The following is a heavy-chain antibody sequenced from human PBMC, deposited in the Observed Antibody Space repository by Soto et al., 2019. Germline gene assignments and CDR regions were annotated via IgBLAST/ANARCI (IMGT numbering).Heavy chain of an antibody. D-gene: IGHD3-10*01. CDR3: AKGRGFFDV. J-gene: IGHJ3*01. CDR2: VSNDGDTT. CDR1: GFTFNFYD. V-gene: IGHV3-23*01. Sequence: GGSLRLSCAGSGFTFNFYDMSWVRQAPGKGLEWVSDVSNDGDTTHYAESIKGRFSISRDNSKNTFYLQMNSLRAEDTAVYYCAKGRGFFDVWGQGSMVTVSS.